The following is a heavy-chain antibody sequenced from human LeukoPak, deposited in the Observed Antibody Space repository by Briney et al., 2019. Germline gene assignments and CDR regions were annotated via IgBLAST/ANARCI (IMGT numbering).Heavy chain of an antibody. Sequence: SETLSLTCTVSGGSISSSSYYWGWIRQPPGKGLECIGSIYYSGSTYYNPSLKSRVTISVDTSKNQFSLKLSSVTAADTAVYYCASGGYSYGYILYYFDCWGQGTLVTVSS. CDR2: IYYSGST. V-gene: IGHV4-39*07. D-gene: IGHD5-18*01. CDR1: GGSISSSSYY. J-gene: IGHJ4*02. CDR3: ASGGYSYGYILYYFDC.